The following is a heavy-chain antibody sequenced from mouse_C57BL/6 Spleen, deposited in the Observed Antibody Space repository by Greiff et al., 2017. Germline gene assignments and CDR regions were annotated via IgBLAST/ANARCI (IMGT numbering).Heavy chain of an antibody. CDR1: GYTFTSYW. Sequence: QVQLKQPGAELVMPGASVKLSCKASGYTFTSYWMHWVKQRPGQGLEWIGEIDPSDSYTNYNQKFKGKSTLTVDKSSSTAYMQLSSLTSEDSAVYYCARGGYGKAMDYWGQGTSVTVSS. D-gene: IGHD1-1*01. CDR3: ARGGYGKAMDY. V-gene: IGHV1-69*01. J-gene: IGHJ4*01. CDR2: IDPSDSYT.